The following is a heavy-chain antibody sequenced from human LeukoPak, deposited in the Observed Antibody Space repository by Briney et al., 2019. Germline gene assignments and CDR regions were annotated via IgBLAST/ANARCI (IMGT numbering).Heavy chain of an antibody. CDR1: GFTFSTHA. D-gene: IGHD1-1*01. CDR2: IWFDGKNT. V-gene: IGHV3-33*06. CDR3: AKETGTVRYFDY. Sequence: GGSLRLSCAASGFTFSTHAMHWVRQAPAKGLEWVAMIWFDGKNTHYVDSVKGRFTISRDNSKNTVDLRMNSLRAEDTAVYYCAKETGTVRYFDYWGQGTLVTVSS. J-gene: IGHJ4*02.